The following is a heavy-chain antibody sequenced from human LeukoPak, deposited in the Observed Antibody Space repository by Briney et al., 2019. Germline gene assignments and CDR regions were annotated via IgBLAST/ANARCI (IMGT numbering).Heavy chain of an antibody. CDR1: GGSISSSSYY. J-gene: IGHJ4*02. Sequence: NPSETLSLTCNVSGGSISSSSYYWGWIRQPPGKGLERIGSIYYSGSTYYNPSLKSRVTISVDTSKNQFSLKLSSVTAADTAVYYCARSVFDFWSGYSSGGNYYFDYWGQGTLVTVSS. CDR2: IYYSGST. CDR3: ARSVFDFWSGYSSGGNYYFDY. V-gene: IGHV4-39*01. D-gene: IGHD3-3*01.